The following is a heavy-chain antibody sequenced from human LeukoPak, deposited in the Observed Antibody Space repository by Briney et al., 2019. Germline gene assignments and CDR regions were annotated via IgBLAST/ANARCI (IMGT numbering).Heavy chain of an antibody. D-gene: IGHD3-16*01. V-gene: IGHV3-23*01. CDR1: GFTFSSYA. CDR3: AKDFPPSHLYDYRGAFDI. Sequence: PGGSLRLSCAASGFTFSSYAMSWVRQAPGKGLEWVSAISGSGGSTYYADSVKGRFTISRDNSKNTLYLQMNSLRAEDTAVYYCAKDFPPSHLYDYRGAFDIWGQGTMVTVSS. CDR2: ISGSGGST. J-gene: IGHJ3*02.